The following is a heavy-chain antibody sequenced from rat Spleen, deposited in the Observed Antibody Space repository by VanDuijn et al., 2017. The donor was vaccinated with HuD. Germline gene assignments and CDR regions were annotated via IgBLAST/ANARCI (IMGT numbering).Heavy chain of an antibody. CDR2: MWSGGST. Sequence: QVQLMESGPGLVQPSETLSLTCTVSGFSLTSYNVHWVRQPPGKGLEWMGVMWSGGSTEYNSALKSRLSISRDTSKNQVYLKMNRLKSEDTTADYCARAPGSGYVMDAWGQGASVTVSS. CDR1: GFSLTSYN. J-gene: IGHJ4*01. V-gene: IGHV2-45*01. CDR3: ARAPGSGYVMDA. D-gene: IGHD1-2*01.